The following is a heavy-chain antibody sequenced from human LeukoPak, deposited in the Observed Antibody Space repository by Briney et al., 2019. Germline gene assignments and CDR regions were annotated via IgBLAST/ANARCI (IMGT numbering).Heavy chain of an antibody. CDR2: INWNGGST. D-gene: IGHD4-17*01. CDR1: GFTFDDYG. J-gene: IGHJ4*02. Sequence: PGGTLRLSCAASGFTFDDYGMSWVRQAPGKGLEWVSGINWNGGSTGYADSVKGRFTISRDNAKNSLYLQMNSLRAEDTALYYCARGIYGDSLYYFDYWGQGTLVTVSS. V-gene: IGHV3-20*04. CDR3: ARGIYGDSLYYFDY.